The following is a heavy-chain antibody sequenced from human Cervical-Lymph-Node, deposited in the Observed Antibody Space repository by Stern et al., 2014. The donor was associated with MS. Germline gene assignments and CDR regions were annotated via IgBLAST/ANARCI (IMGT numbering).Heavy chain of an antibody. Sequence: QMQLVQSGGGVVQPGRTLRLSCVVSGFTLSTYAMHWVRQAHGKGLELVSFVSYDGTNSSSTYSVKSRFTISRDNSKNTLYLHMNSLRDEDTAVYFCARGGRGSGLEYWGQGALVTVSS. D-gene: IGHD6-19*01. J-gene: IGHJ4*02. CDR1: GFTLSTYA. CDR2: VSYDGTNS. CDR3: ARGGRGSGLEY. V-gene: IGHV3-30-3*01.